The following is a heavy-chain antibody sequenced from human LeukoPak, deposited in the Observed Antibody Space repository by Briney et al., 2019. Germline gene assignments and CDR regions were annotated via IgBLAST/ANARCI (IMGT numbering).Heavy chain of an antibody. Sequence: PGGSVRLSCAASGFTFSNYAMSWVRQAPGKGLEWVSAIINSGGNTYYADSVKGRFTISRDNSKNTLHLQMNSLRAEDMAVYYCAKEYSSHWGYMDVWGKGTTVTVSS. CDR2: IINSGGNT. CDR3: AKEYSSHWGYMDV. V-gene: IGHV3-23*01. CDR1: GFTFSNYA. J-gene: IGHJ6*03. D-gene: IGHD6-13*01.